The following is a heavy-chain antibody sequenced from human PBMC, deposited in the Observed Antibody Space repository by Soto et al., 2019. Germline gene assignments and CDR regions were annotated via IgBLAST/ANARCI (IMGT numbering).Heavy chain of an antibody. CDR1: GLTISRYS. CDR3: ARDGHGMDV. J-gene: IGHJ6*02. Sequence: PGSSRGLSCAASGLTISRYSMNCVRQAPGKGLEWVSSISSSSSYIYYSDSVKGRFTISRDNANNSLYLQMNSLRAEDTAVYYCARDGHGMDVWGQGTTVTVSS. V-gene: IGHV3-21*01. CDR2: ISSSSSYI.